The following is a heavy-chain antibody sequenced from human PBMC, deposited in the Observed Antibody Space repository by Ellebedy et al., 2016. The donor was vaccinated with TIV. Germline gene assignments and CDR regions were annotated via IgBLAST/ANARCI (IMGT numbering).Heavy chain of an antibody. J-gene: IGHJ6*02. Sequence: GESLKISCAASGFTFSSYWMSWVRQAPGKGLEWVANIKQDGSEKYYVDSVKGRFTISRDNSKNTLYLQMNSLRAEDTAVNYCAREKGYGMDVWGQGTTVTVSS. V-gene: IGHV3-7*01. CDR1: GFTFSSYW. CDR3: AREKGYGMDV. CDR2: IKQDGSEK.